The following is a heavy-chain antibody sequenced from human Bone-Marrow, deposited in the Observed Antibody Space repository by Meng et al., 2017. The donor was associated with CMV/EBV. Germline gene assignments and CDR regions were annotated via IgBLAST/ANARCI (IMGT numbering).Heavy chain of an antibody. J-gene: IGHJ4*02. Sequence: GSLRLSCTVSGGSISSYYWSWIRQPPGKGLEWIGYIYYSGSTNYNPSLKSRVTISVDTSKNQFSLKLSSVTAADTAVYYCARVGRRYFVWFEWGQGTLVTVSS. CDR3: ARVGRRYFVWFE. CDR2: IYYSGST. CDR1: GGSISSYY. D-gene: IGHD3-9*01. V-gene: IGHV4-59*01.